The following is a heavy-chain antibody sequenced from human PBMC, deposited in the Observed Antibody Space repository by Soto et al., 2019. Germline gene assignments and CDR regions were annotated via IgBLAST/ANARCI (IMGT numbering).Heavy chain of an antibody. CDR1: GGTFSSYA. V-gene: IGHV1-69*13. J-gene: IGHJ6*02. D-gene: IGHD6-13*01. Sequence: SLKVSCKASGGTFSSYAISWVRQAPGQGLEWMGGIIPIFGTANYAQKFQGRVTITADESTSTAYMELSSLRSEDTAVYYCARGDSSSSTGIYYYGMDVWGQGTTVTVSS. CDR3: ARGDSSSSTGIYYYGMDV. CDR2: IIPIFGTA.